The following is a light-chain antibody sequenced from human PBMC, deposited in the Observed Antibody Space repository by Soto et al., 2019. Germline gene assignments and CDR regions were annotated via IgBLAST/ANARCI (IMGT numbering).Light chain of an antibody. CDR3: QSYDSSLSGYV. CDR2: GNS. J-gene: IGLJ1*01. Sequence: QSVLTQPPSVSGAPGQRVTISCTGSSSNIGAGYDVQWYQQLPGTAPKLLIFGNSNRPSGVSDRLSGSKSGTSASLAITGLQAEDEADYDCQSYDSSLSGYVFGIGTKLTVL. CDR1: SSNIGAGYD. V-gene: IGLV1-40*01.